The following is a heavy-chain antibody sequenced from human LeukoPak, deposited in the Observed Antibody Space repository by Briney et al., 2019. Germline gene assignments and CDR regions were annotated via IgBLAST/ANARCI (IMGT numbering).Heavy chain of an antibody. CDR2: IYYSVST. Sequence: PSETLSLTCTLSVGSLSSGGYYCSWIRQHPGKGLEWIGYIYYSVSTYYNPSLTSRVTISVDTSKNQFSLRLSAVTPADTAVYYCARVGIAMVLDYWGQGTLVTVSS. CDR3: ARVGIAMVLDY. CDR1: VGSLSSGGYY. V-gene: IGHV4-31*03. J-gene: IGHJ4*02. D-gene: IGHD3-10*01.